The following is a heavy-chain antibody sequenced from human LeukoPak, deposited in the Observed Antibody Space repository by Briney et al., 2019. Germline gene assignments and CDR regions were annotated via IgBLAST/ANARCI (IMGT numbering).Heavy chain of an antibody. CDR2: LSSNGDTT. CDR3: VKDPWGMDV. Sequence: PGGSLRLSCSASGFNFRSFAMHWVRQAPGKGLEYVSGLSSNGDTTYYADSVKGRFTISRDNSKNTLSLQMSSLRAEDTAVYYCVKDPWGMDVWGQGTTVTVSS. V-gene: IGHV3-64D*09. J-gene: IGHJ6*02. CDR1: GFNFRSFA.